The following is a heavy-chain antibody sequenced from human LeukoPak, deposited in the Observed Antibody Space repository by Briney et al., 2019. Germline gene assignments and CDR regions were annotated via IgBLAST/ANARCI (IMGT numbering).Heavy chain of an antibody. CDR1: GFTFSSYS. CDR3: ARAYCSGGSCYPFDY. D-gene: IGHD2-15*01. V-gene: IGHV3-21*01. CDR2: ISNSSSYI. J-gene: IGHJ4*02. Sequence: PGGSLRLSCAASGFTFSSYSMNWVRQAPGKGLEWVSSISNSSSYIYYADSVKGRFTISRDTAKNSLYLQMNSLRAEDTAVYYCARAYCSGGSCYPFDYWGQGTLVTVSS.